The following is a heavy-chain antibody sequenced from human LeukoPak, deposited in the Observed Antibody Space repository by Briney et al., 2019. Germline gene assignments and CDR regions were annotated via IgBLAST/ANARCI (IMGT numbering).Heavy chain of an antibody. CDR2: INSDGTTT. J-gene: IGHJ4*02. Sequence: PGGPLSLPCAPSGFRFSNSWVLGPRHAPEKGRVWVSRINSDGTTTDYADSVKGRFTISRDNAKNTLFLQMNSLRPEDTALYYCASDPYLANFWTGYPHYWGQGTLVTVSS. CDR1: GFRFSNSW. D-gene: IGHD3/OR15-3a*01. V-gene: IGHV3-74*01. CDR3: ASDPYLANFWTGYPHY.